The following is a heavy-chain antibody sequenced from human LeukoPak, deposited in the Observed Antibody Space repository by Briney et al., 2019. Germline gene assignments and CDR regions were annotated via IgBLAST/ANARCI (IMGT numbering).Heavy chain of an antibody. V-gene: IGHV3-7*03. Sequence: GGSLRLSCVVSGFTFSSYWMTWVRQAPGTGLEWVATIKQDGSEKYYVDSVQGRFTISRDNAKNSLFLQMNSLRVEDTAVYYCAREYWYCSSTSCRNGGYFDYWGQGTLVTVSS. D-gene: IGHD2-2*01. CDR1: GFTFSSYW. CDR3: AREYWYCSSTSCRNGGYFDY. CDR2: IKQDGSEK. J-gene: IGHJ4*02.